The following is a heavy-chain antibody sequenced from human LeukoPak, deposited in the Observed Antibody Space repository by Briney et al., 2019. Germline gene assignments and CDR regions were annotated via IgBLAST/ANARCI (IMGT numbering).Heavy chain of an antibody. CDR2: ISYDGSNK. D-gene: IGHD6-13*01. CDR1: GFTFSRYG. V-gene: IGHV3-30*18. Sequence: SGRSLRLSCAASGFTFSRYGMHWVRQAPGKGLEWVAVISYDGSNKYYADSVKGRFTISRDNSKNTLYLQMNSLRTEDTAVYYCAKSGGTSSSGLGYWGQGTLVTVSS. CDR3: AKSGGTSSSGLGY. J-gene: IGHJ4*02.